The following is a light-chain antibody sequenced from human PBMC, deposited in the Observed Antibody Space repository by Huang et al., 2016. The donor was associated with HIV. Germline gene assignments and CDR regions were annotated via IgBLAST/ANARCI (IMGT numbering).Light chain of an antibody. V-gene: IGKV1-27*01. Sequence: DMQMTQSPSSLSASVGARVPLSFRATQAIDNYLAWYQQKPGRVTNLLIYGATTLQSGVPSRFSGSGSGTNFTLTIASLQPEDVATYYCQRYNSVPRMFGQGTKVEIK. J-gene: IGKJ1*01. CDR3: QRYNSVPRM. CDR2: GAT. CDR1: QAIDNY.